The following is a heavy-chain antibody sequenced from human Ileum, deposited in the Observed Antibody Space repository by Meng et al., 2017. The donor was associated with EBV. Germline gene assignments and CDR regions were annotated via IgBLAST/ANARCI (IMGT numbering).Heavy chain of an antibody. CDR1: CYTLLTYG. D-gene: IGHD6-25*01. CDR2: INTTTRKP. Sequence: QGLRVPFGSDLKRAGASVEIMSKAYCYTLLTYGTTRVLQAPGRVLEGMGWINTTTRKPTYAKGLTGRFVFSLDTSGSTAYLQISSLKAEDTAVYYCARDSEAADYWGQGTLVTVSS. J-gene: IGHJ4*02. CDR3: ARDSEAADY. V-gene: IGHV7-4-1*02.